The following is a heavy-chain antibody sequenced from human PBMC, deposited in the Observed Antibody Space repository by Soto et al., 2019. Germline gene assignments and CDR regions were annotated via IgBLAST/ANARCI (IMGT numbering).Heavy chain of an antibody. CDR3: ARDHLVGWYPSVWFDP. Sequence: ASVKVSCKVSGYTLTELSMHWVRQAPGKGLEWMGGFDPEDGETIYAQKFQGRVTMTEDTSTDTAYMELSSLGSEDTAVYYCARDHLVGWYPSVWFDPWGQGTLVTVSS. V-gene: IGHV1-24*01. J-gene: IGHJ5*02. CDR2: FDPEDGET. CDR1: GYTLTELS. D-gene: IGHD6-19*01.